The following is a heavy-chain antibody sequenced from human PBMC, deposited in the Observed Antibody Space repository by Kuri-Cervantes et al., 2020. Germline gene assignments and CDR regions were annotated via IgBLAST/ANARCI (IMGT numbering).Heavy chain of an antibody. CDR1: GGSISSSSYY. CDR3: AREVFVVVPAARVVFDY. J-gene: IGHJ4*02. CDR2: VYYSGST. Sequence: GSLRLSCAVSGGSISSSSYYWGWIRQPPGKGLEWIGSVYYSGSTYYNPSLKSRVTISVDTSKNQFSLKLSSVTAADTAVYYCAREVFVVVPAARVVFDYWGQGTLVTVSS. V-gene: IGHV4-39*01. D-gene: IGHD2-2*01.